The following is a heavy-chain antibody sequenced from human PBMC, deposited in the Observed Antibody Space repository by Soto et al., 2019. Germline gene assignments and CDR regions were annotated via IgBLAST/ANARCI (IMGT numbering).Heavy chain of an antibody. J-gene: IGHJ6*02. CDR2: IYPGDSDT. V-gene: IGHV5-51*01. CDR3: ETSAAGTEDYSGMDV. D-gene: IGHD6-13*01. CDR1: GYSVTSYW. Sequence: GESLKISCKGSGYSVTSYWIGWVRQMPGKGLEWMGIIYPGDSDTRYSPSFQGQVTISADKSISTAYLQWSSLKASDTAMYYCETSAAGTEDYSGMDVWGQGTTVTVSS.